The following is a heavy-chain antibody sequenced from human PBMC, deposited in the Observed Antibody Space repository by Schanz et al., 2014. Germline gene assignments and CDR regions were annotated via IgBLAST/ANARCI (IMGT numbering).Heavy chain of an antibody. CDR1: GFTFTTNA. CDR3: ATDRGAI. J-gene: IGHJ3*02. CDR2: ISGNGGST. D-gene: IGHD3-10*01. Sequence: EVQLVESGGGLVQPGGSLRLSCAASGFTFTTNAMSWVRQPPGKGLEWVSAISGNGGSTYFADSVKGRFTISRDNSKNTLFLQMNSLRAEDTAVYYCATDRGAIWGHGTMVTVSS. V-gene: IGHV3-23*04.